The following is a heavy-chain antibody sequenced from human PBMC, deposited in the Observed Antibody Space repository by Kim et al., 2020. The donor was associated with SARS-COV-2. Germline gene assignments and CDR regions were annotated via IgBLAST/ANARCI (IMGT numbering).Heavy chain of an antibody. J-gene: IGHJ4*02. CDR3: ARRAYCGGDCYTYYFDY. Sequence: LKSRVTIAVDKSKNQFSLKLSSVTAADTAVYYCARRAYCGGDCYTYYFDYWGQGTLVTVSS. D-gene: IGHD2-21*01. V-gene: IGHV4-4*02.